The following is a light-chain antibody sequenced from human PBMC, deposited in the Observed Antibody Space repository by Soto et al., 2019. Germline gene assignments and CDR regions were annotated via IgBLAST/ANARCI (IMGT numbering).Light chain of an antibody. J-gene: IGKJ5*01. CDR3: QQYSNWPPIT. CDR1: QSVSIH. Sequence: ETVMTQSPGTLSVSLGEIATLSCRASQSVSIHLAWYQQKPGQAPRLLIYDTSTRATGIPARFSGSGSGTEFTLTISSLQSEDFAVYYCQQYSNWPPITFGQGTRPEI. V-gene: IGKV3-15*01. CDR2: DTS.